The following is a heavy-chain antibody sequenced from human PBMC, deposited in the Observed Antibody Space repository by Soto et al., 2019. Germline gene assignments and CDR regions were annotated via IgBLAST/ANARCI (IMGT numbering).Heavy chain of an antibody. CDR1: GFTFSSYG. CDR2: ISYDGSNK. D-gene: IGHD1-26*01. Sequence: GGSLRLSCAASGFTFSSYGMHWVRQAPGKGLEWVAVISYDGSNKYYADSVKGRFTISRDNSKNTLYLQMNSLRAEDTAVYYCAKDPPAGRGRTPSGAAERLRNAFDIWGQGTMVTVSS. J-gene: IGHJ3*02. CDR3: AKDPPAGRGRTPSGAAERLRNAFDI. V-gene: IGHV3-30*18.